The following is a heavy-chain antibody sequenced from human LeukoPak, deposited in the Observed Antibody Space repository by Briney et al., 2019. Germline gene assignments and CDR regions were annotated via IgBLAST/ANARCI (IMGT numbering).Heavy chain of an antibody. D-gene: IGHD3-10*01. CDR1: GGSISSGGYS. J-gene: IGHJ4*02. CDR3: ARSRPLLWFGELRD. Sequence: SETLSLTCAVSGGSISSGGYSWSGIRQPPGKGLEWIGYIYHSGSTYYNPSLKSRVTISVDRSKNQSSLKLSSVTAADTAVYYCARSRPLLWFGELRDWGQGTLVTVSS. V-gene: IGHV4-30-2*01. CDR2: IYHSGST.